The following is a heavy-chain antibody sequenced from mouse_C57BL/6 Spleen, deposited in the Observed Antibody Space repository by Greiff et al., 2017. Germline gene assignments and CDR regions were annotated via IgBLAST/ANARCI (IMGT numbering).Heavy chain of an antibody. J-gene: IGHJ3*01. Sequence: QVQLQQPGAELVKPGASVKMSCKASGYTFTSYWITWVKQRPGQGLEWIGYINPNNGGTSYNQKFKGKATLTVNKSSSTAYMELRSLTSEDSAVYYCARDYGSSYGFAYWGQGTLVTVSA. CDR3: ARDYGSSYGFAY. D-gene: IGHD1-1*01. V-gene: IGHV1-55*01. CDR1: GYTFTSYW. CDR2: INPNNGGT.